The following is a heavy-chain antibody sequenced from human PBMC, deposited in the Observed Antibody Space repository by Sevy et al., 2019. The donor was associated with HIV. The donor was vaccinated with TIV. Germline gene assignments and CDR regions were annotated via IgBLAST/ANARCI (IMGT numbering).Heavy chain of an antibody. J-gene: IGHJ4*02. CDR3: ASGGSTVTNTNQLDY. CDR2: IYSGGST. V-gene: IGHV3-53*01. Sequence: GGSLRLSCAASGFTVSSNYMSWVRQAPGKGLEWVSVIYSGGSTYYEDSVKGRFTSSRDNSKKTLYLQMNSLGAEDTAVYYCASGGSTVTNTNQLDYWGQGTLVTVSS. CDR1: GFTVSSNY. D-gene: IGHD4-17*01.